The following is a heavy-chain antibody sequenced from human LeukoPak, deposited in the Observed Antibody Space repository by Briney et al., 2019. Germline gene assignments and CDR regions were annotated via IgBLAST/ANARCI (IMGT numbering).Heavy chain of an antibody. CDR3: ARSGDLGYYYMDV. J-gene: IGHJ6*03. CDR1: GFTFSSYG. CDR2: IRYDGSNK. D-gene: IGHD4-17*01. V-gene: IGHV3-30*02. Sequence: SGGSLRLSRAASGFTFSSYGMHWVRQAPGKGLEWVAFIRYDGSNKYYADSVKGRFTISRDNSKNTLYLQMNSLRTEDSAVYYCARSGDLGYYYMDVWGKGTTVTVSS.